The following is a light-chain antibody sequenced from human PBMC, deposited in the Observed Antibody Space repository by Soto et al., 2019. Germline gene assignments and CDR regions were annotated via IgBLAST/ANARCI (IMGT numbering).Light chain of an antibody. CDR2: WAY. CDR1: QSVLYTSYNKSY. Sequence: DIVMTQSPDSLAVSLGERATINCKSSQSVLYTSYNKSYLGWFRQKPGQPPKLLIYWAYTRESGVPDRFSGSGSGTDFTLTISSLQAEDVAVYYCQQYYSTPWTFGQGTTVEIK. V-gene: IGKV4-1*01. J-gene: IGKJ1*01. CDR3: QQYYSTPWT.